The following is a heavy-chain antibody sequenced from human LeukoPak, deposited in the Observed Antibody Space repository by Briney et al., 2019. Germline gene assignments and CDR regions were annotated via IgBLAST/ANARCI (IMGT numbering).Heavy chain of an antibody. V-gene: IGHV5-51*01. D-gene: IGHD1-1*01. CDR2: IYPGDSDT. CDR1: GYSFTSYW. CDR3: ARHNLVNDIPEDC. J-gene: IGHJ4*02. Sequence: GESLKISCKGSGYSFTSYWIGWVRQMPGKGLEWMGIIYPGDSDTRYSPSFQGQVTISADKSISTAYLQWSSLKASDTAMYYCARHNLVNDIPEDCWGQGTLVTVSS.